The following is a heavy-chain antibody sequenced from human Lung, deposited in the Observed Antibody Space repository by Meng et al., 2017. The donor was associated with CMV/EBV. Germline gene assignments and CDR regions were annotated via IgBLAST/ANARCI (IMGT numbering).Heavy chain of an antibody. CDR3: ARDRGAFDI. Sequence: GGSLRLSCVGSGFTLGSYAMHWVRQAPGKGLEWVANIKQDGSEKYYVDSVEGRFTISRDNAKNSLYLQMNSLRTEETAVYYCARDRGAFDIWGQGTVVTVSS. D-gene: IGHD3-10*01. V-gene: IGHV3-7*01. CDR1: GFTLGSYA. CDR2: IKQDGSEK. J-gene: IGHJ3*02.